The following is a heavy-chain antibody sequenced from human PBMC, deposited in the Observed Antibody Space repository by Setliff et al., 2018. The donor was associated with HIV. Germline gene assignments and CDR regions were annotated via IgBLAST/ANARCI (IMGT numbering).Heavy chain of an antibody. CDR2: IFYDGRT. CDR3: ARHSGITMIVVVIIDWFDP. V-gene: IGHV4-39*01. Sequence: KPSETLSLTCTVSGVSFGLSDYFWVWLRQPPGKGLEWIGSIFYDGRTYYNPSLKSRLTMSVDRSKNQFSLKLRSVTAADTAVYYCARHSGITMIVVVIIDWFDPWGQGTLVTVSS. CDR1: GVSFGLSDYF. D-gene: IGHD3-22*01. J-gene: IGHJ5*02.